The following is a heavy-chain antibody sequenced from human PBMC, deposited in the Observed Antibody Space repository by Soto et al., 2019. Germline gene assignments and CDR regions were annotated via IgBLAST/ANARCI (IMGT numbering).Heavy chain of an antibody. D-gene: IGHD3-10*01. V-gene: IGHV3-23*01. J-gene: IGHJ6*02. CDR3: AEDLTYYYGSGTPDYYGMDV. CDR2: ISGSGGST. Sequence: GGSLRLSCAASGFTFSSYAMSWVRQAPGKGLEWVSAISGSGGSTYYADSVKGRFTISRDNSKNTLYLQMNSLRAEDTAVYYCAEDLTYYYGSGTPDYYGMDVWGQGTTVTVSS. CDR1: GFTFSSYA.